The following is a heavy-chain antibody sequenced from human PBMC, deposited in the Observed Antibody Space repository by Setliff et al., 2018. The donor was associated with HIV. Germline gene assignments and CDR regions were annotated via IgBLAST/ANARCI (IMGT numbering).Heavy chain of an antibody. CDR2: MYYSGST. CDR1: GGSISSSSYY. Sequence: ASETLSLTCTVSGGSISSSSYYWGWVRQPPGKGLEWIGSMYYSGSTYYTPSLKSRITISLDTSKNQFSLRMRSVTAADTAVYYCARVFVDTAVLRVLEYYFDSWGRGTLVTVSS. CDR3: ARVFVDTAVLRVLEYYFDS. V-gene: IGHV4-39*07. D-gene: IGHD5-18*01. J-gene: IGHJ4*02.